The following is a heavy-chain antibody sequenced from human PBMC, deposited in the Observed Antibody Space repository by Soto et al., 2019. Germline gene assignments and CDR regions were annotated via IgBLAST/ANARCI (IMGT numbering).Heavy chain of an antibody. Sequence: SETLSLTCSVSGGSISSGYWTWIRQPPGKGLEWIGYIYNSGSTYYNASLKSRVTISADTSRNQFSLQMNSVTAADTAVYYCAKDSEMWGQGTMVTVSS. V-gene: IGHV4-59*06. CDR1: GGSISSGY. CDR2: IYNSGST. CDR3: AKDSEM. J-gene: IGHJ3*01.